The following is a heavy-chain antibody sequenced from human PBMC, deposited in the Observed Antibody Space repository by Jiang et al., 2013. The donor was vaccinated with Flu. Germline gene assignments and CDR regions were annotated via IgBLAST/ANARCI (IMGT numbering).Heavy chain of an antibody. Sequence: QVQLVQSGAEVKKPGASVRVSCKAFWFSPFTSYGFIWVRQAPGQGLEWMGWIGAFNGKTNYAQNLQGRVTMTTDTSTSTVYMDLRSLRSDDTAVYYCARVGTTGSYYGDYWGQGSLVTVSS. CDR3: ARVGTTGSYYGDY. CDR1: FSPFTSYG. J-gene: IGHJ4*02. V-gene: IGHV1-18*01. D-gene: IGHD3-10*01. CDR2: IGAFNGKT.